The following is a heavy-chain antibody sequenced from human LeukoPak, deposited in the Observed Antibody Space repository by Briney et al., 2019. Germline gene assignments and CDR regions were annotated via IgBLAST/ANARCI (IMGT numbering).Heavy chain of an antibody. D-gene: IGHD1-26*01. V-gene: IGHV4-59*08. CDR1: GGSISSYY. CDR2: IYYSGST. CDR3: ARLGGSYYSDFDY. J-gene: IGHJ4*02. Sequence: SETLSLTCTVSGGSISSYYWSWIRQPPGKGLGWIGYIYYSGSTNYNPSLKSRVTISVDTSKNQFSLKLSSVTAADTAVYYCARLGGSYYSDFDYWGQGTLVTVSS.